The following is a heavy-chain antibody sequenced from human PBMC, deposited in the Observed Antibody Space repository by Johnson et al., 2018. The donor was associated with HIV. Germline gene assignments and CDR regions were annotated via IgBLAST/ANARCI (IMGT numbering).Heavy chain of an antibody. J-gene: IGHJ3*02. Sequence: VQLVESGGGLVQPGRSLRLSCAASGLNFDDYGMHWVRQGPGKGLEWVSGISWNGDTLDYADSVKGRFTISSDNAKNSLYLQMNSLRTEDTALYYCAREAHYGSGSYYHTPGAFDIWGQGTMVTVSS. CDR3: AREAHYGSGSYYHTPGAFDI. D-gene: IGHD3-10*01. CDR1: GLNFDDYG. CDR2: ISWNGDTL. V-gene: IGHV3-9*01.